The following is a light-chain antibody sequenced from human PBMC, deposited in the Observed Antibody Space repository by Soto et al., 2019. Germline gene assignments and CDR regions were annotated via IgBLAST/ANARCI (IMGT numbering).Light chain of an antibody. CDR3: SSYTSISTLDVV. CDR1: SSDVGGYNY. V-gene: IGLV2-14*01. CDR2: EVS. J-gene: IGLJ2*01. Sequence: QSVLTQPASVSGSPGQAITISCTGTSSDVGGYNYVSWYQQHPGKAPKLMIYEVSNRPSGVSNRFSGSKSGNTDSLTIAGLQAEDEADYYCSSYTSISTLDVVFGGGTKLTV.